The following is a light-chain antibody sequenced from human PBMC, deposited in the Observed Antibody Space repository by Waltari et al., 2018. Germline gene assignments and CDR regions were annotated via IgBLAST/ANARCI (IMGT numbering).Light chain of an antibody. CDR1: QSIGIY. CDR3: QHYVRLPVT. Sequence: EIMLTQSPGTLSLSPGERATISCRGSQSIGIYLAWYQQRPGQAPRLLIYGASNRATGIPDRFSGSGSGTDFSLTISRLDPEDFAVYYCQHYVRLPVTFGHGTKVEIK. CDR2: GAS. J-gene: IGKJ1*01. V-gene: IGKV3-20*01.